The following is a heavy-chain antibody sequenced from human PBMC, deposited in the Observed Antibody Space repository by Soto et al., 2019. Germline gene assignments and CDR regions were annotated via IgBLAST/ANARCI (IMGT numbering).Heavy chain of an antibody. D-gene: IGHD2-8*02. CDR3: TIDFHLSTPLVRFDF. Sequence: PGGSLRLSCAASGFTISDVWLNWVRQAPGKGLEWVGRIKSRIDGGTTDFAAPVRGRFAISRDESQNTVYLEISSLQIEDTAVYYCTIDFHLSTPLVRFDFWGPGTLVNVSS. CDR2: IKSRIDGGTT. J-gene: IGHJ4*01. CDR1: GFTISDVW. V-gene: IGHV3-15*07.